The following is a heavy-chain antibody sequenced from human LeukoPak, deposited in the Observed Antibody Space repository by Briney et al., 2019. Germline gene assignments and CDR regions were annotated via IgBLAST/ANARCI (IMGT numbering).Heavy chain of an antibody. CDR3: AKLSSGWASFDY. Sequence: HAGGSLRLSCAASGFTFSSYAMSWVRQAPGKGLEWVSAISGSGGSTYYADSVKGRFTMSRDNSKNTLSLQMNSLRAEDTAVYYCAKLSSGWASFDYWGQGTLVTVSS. J-gene: IGHJ4*02. CDR2: ISGSGGST. CDR1: GFTFSSYA. V-gene: IGHV3-23*01. D-gene: IGHD6-19*01.